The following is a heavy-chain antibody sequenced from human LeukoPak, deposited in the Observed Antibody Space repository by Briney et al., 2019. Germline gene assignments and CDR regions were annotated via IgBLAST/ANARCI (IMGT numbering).Heavy chain of an antibody. V-gene: IGHV4-38-2*02. CDR2: IYHSGST. Sequence: SETLSLTCTVSGYSISSGYYWGWIRQPPGKGLEWIGSIYHSGSTYYNPSLKSRVTISVDTSKNQFSLKLSSVTAADTAVYYCATLAAAGTSEGNWFDPWGQGTLVTVSS. D-gene: IGHD6-13*01. CDR3: ATLAAAGTSEGNWFDP. J-gene: IGHJ5*02. CDR1: GYSISSGYY.